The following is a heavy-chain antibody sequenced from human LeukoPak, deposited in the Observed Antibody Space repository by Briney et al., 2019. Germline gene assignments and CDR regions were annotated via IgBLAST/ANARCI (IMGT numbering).Heavy chain of an antibody. CDR1: GFTFSNYA. J-gene: IGHJ5*02. V-gene: IGHV3-23*01. CDR2: IGRHSDNI. D-gene: IGHD2-2*02. Sequence: PGGSLRLSCAASGFTFSNYAMTWVRQPPGKGLEWVSVIGRHSDNIHYADSVQGRFTISRDNAKNTLYLQMNSLRAEDTAVYCCATYEQKPAAISNRFDPWGQGTLVTVSS. CDR3: ATYEQKPAAISNRFDP.